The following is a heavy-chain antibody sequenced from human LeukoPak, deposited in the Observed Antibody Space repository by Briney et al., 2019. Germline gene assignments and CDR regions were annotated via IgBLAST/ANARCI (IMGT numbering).Heavy chain of an antibody. CDR2: IYHSGST. V-gene: IGHV4-59*12. Sequence: PSETLSLTCTVSGGSISSYYWSWIRQPPGKGLEWIGYIYHSGSTNYNPSLKSRVTMSVDTSKNQFSLKLSSVTAADTAVYYCARVAIVVVPAAISPDFYYYYYMDVWGKGTTVTVSS. CDR3: ARVAIVVVPAAISPDFYYYYYMDV. D-gene: IGHD2-2*03. CDR1: GGSISSYY. J-gene: IGHJ6*03.